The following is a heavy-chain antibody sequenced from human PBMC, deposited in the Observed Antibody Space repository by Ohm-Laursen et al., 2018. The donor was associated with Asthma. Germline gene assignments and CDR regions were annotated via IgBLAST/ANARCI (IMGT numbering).Heavy chain of an antibody. CDR3: ARGDFLSGNFPFDC. J-gene: IGHJ4*02. CDR1: GFTFSSYD. CDR2: IGRAGDT. Sequence: GSLRLSCTASGFTFSSYDMHWVRQATGKGLEWVSAIGRAGDTYYSGSVKGRFTVSRENAKNSLYLQMNSLRAGDTAVYYCARGDFLSGNFPFDCWGQGTQVTVSS. V-gene: IGHV3-13*01. D-gene: IGHD3-3*01.